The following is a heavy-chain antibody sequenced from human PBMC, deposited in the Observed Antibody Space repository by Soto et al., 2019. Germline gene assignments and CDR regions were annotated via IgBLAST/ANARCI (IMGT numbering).Heavy chain of an antibody. J-gene: IGHJ4*02. D-gene: IGHD3-10*01. CDR2: INHSGST. Sequence: SETLSLTCAVYGGSFSGYYWSWIRQPPGKGLEWIGEINHSGSTNYNPSLKSRVTISVDTSKNQFSLKLSSVTAADTAVYYCAGKGRGATYGSGSYHLDSYYFDYWGQGTLVTVSS. V-gene: IGHV4-34*01. CDR3: AGKGRGATYGSGSYHLDSYYFDY. CDR1: GGSFSGYY.